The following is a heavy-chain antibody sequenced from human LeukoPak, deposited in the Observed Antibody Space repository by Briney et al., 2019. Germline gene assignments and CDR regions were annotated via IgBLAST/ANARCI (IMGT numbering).Heavy chain of an antibody. CDR3: ARVGVRGWYWTDY. J-gene: IGHJ4*02. Sequence: GGSLRLSFAASGFTVSSNYMSWVRQAPGKGLEWVSVFYSGGSTYYADSVKGRFTISRDNSKNTLYLQMNSLRAEDTAVYYCARVGVRGWYWTDYWGQGTLVTVSS. CDR2: FYSGGST. D-gene: IGHD6-19*01. V-gene: IGHV3-53*01. CDR1: GFTVSSNY.